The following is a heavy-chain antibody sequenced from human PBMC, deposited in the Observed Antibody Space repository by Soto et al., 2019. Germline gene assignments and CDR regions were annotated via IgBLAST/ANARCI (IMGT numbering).Heavy chain of an antibody. CDR2: ISAHTGKT. J-gene: IGHJ6*02. Sequence: ASVKVSCKASGYTFTNHGVTWARQATGQGLEWMGWISAHTGKTNYAQKFQARVTMTTDTSTSTAYMELRSLTSGDTGVYYCAGAAYDSILTAHPHRIDLWGQGTTVTVSS. D-gene: IGHD2-21*02. V-gene: IGHV1-18*01. CDR1: GYTFTNHG. CDR3: AGAAYDSILTAHPHRIDL.